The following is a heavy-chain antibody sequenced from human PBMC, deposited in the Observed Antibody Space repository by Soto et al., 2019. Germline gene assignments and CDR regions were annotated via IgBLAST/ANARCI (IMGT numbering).Heavy chain of an antibody. CDR1: GFTFSSYG. D-gene: IGHD6-19*01. Sequence: QVQLVASGGGVVQPGRSLRLSCAASGFTFSSYGMHWVRQAPGKGLEWVAVISYDGSNKYYADSVKGRFTISRDNSKNTLYLQMNSLRAEDTAVYYCAKDRVEQWLVHYFDYWGQGTLVTVSS. J-gene: IGHJ4*02. V-gene: IGHV3-30*18. CDR2: ISYDGSNK. CDR3: AKDRVEQWLVHYFDY.